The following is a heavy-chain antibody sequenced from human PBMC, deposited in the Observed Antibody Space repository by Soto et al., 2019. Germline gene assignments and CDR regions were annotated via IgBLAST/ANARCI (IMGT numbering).Heavy chain of an antibody. CDR3: AEGQVTIFGVVTDAFDI. J-gene: IGHJ3*02. CDR2: ISYDGSNK. CDR1: GFTFSSYG. V-gene: IGHV3-30*18. Sequence: QVQLVESGGGVVQPGRSLRLSCAASGFTFSSYGMHWVRQAPGKGLEWVAVISYDGSNKYYADSVKGQFTISRDNSKNTLYLQMNSLRAEDTAVYYCAEGQVTIFGVVTDAFDIWGQGTMVTVSS. D-gene: IGHD3-3*01.